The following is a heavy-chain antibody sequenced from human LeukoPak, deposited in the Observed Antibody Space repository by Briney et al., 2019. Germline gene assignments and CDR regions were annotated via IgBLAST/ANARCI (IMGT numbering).Heavy chain of an antibody. CDR2: ISSGSNTI. CDR1: GFTFSSYE. Sequence: PGGSLRLSCAASGFTFSSYEMNWVRQAPGKGLEWISYISSGSNTIYYADSVKGRFTISRDNAKSSLYLQMNSLRAEDTAVYYCARAGLMVRGVYNWFDPWGQGTLVTVSS. CDR3: ARAGLMVRGVYNWFDP. V-gene: IGHV3-48*01. J-gene: IGHJ5*02. D-gene: IGHD3-10*01.